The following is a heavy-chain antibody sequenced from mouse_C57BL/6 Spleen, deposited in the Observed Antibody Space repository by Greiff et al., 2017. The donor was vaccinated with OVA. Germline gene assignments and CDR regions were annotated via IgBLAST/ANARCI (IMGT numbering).Heavy chain of an antibody. CDR3: ASREYDY. J-gene: IGHJ2*01. CDR1: GYTFTSYW. D-gene: IGHD5-1*01. Sequence: VQLQQPGAELVMPGASVKLSCKASGYTFTSYWMHWVKQRPGQGLEWIGEIDPSDSYTNYNQKFKGKSTLTVDKSSSTAYMQLSSLTSEDPAVYYCASREYDYWGQGTTLTVSS. V-gene: IGHV1-69*01. CDR2: IDPSDSYT.